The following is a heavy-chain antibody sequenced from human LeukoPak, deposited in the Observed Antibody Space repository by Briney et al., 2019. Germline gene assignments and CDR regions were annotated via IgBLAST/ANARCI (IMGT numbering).Heavy chain of an antibody. V-gene: IGHV3-15*01. CDR3: ITGDYDFWSGFYSPNHYFDY. J-gene: IGHJ4*02. CDR2: IKGKTAAGAP. Sequence: GGSLRPSCAASGFTFTSAWMSWVRQAPGKGLEWVGRIKGKTAAGAPDYVASVKGRFTISRDDSKNTLFLQMNSLKTEDTAVYYCITGDYDFWSGFYSPNHYFDYWGQGTLVTVSS. D-gene: IGHD3-3*01. CDR1: GFTFTSAW.